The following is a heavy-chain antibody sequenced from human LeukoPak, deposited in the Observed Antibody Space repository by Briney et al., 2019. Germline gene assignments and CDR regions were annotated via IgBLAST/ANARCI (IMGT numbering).Heavy chain of an antibody. CDR1: GYTFTGYY. J-gene: IGHJ4*02. Sequence: ASVKVSCKASGYTFTGYYMHWVRQAPGQGLEWMGRINPNSGGTNYAQKFQGRVTMTGDTSISTAYMELSRLRSDDTAVYYCARAYSSGLRPPGDYWGQGTLVTVSS. D-gene: IGHD6-19*01. V-gene: IGHV1-2*06. CDR2: INPNSGGT. CDR3: ARAYSSGLRPPGDY.